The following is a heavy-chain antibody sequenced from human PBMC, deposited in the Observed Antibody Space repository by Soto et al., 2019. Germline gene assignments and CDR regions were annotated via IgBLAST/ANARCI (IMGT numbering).Heavy chain of an antibody. CDR2: IIPIFGTA. V-gene: IGHV1-69*13. CDR1: GGTFSSYA. CDR3: ARASRIRYFDWLFPQELNWFDP. D-gene: IGHD3-9*01. J-gene: IGHJ5*02. Sequence: SVKVSCKASGGTFSSYAISWVRQAPGQGLEWMGGIIPIFGTANYAQKFQGRVTITADESTSTAYMELSSLRSEDTAVYYCARASRIRYFDWLFPQELNWFDPWGQGTLVTVSS.